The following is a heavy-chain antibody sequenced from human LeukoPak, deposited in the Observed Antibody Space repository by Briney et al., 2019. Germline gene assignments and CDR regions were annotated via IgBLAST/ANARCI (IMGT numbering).Heavy chain of an antibody. V-gene: IGHV1-2*02. Sequence: ASVTVSFKASGYTFTDYYMHWVRQAPGQGLEWMGWINPNSGGTNYAQKFQGRVTMTRDTSISTAYMELSRLRSDDTAVYYCARVGLVSSSWYYDYWGQGTLVTVSS. D-gene: IGHD6-13*01. J-gene: IGHJ4*02. CDR3: ARVGLVSSSWYYDY. CDR2: INPNSGGT. CDR1: GYTFTDYY.